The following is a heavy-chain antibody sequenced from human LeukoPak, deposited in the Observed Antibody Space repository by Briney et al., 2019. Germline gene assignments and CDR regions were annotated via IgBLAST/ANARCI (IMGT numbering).Heavy chain of an antibody. CDR1: GFSFSIYA. V-gene: IGHV3-23*01. CDR3: ARGWTEGYFDY. CDR2: IIGNGRDI. Sequence: GGSLRLSCAASGFSFSIYAMNWVRQAPGKGLEWVSLIIGNGRDIRYADSVKGQFTISRDNSKNILYLQMNSLRAEDTAVYFCARGWTEGYFDYWGQGTLVTVSS. D-gene: IGHD1-1*01. J-gene: IGHJ4*02.